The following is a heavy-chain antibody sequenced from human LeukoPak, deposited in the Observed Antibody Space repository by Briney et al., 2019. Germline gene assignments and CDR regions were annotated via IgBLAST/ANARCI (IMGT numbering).Heavy chain of an antibody. V-gene: IGHV3-15*01. D-gene: IGHD2/OR15-2a*01. CDR1: GFTFSSYA. CDR3: ATGNMYF. CDR2: IKTKVDGGTA. J-gene: IGHJ4*02. Sequence: GGSLRLSCAASGFTFSSYAMSWVRQAPGKGLEWVGRIKTKVDGGTADYGTVVKGRFNISRDDSQNTLFLQVDSLKTEDTAVYYCATGNMYFWGQGILVIVSS.